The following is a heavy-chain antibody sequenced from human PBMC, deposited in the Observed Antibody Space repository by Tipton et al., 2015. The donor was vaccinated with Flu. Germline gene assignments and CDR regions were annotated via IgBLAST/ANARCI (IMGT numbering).Heavy chain of an antibody. D-gene: IGHD1/OR15-1a*01. CDR1: GFTFSSYS. CDR2: ISSSSSYI. V-gene: IGHV3-21*01. J-gene: IGHJ6*03. CDR3: ARDRRTLVNGYYYYMDV. Sequence: SLRLSCAASGFTFSSYSMNWVRQAPGKGLEWVSSISSSSSYIYYADSVKGRFTISRDNAKNSLYLQMNSLRAEDTAVYYCARDRRTLVNGYYYYMDVWGKGTTVTVSS.